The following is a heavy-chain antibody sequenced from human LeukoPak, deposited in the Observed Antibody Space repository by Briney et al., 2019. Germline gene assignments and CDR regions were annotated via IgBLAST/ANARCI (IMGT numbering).Heavy chain of an antibody. J-gene: IGHJ4*02. V-gene: IGHV3-48*02. Sequence: GGSLRLSCAASGFTFSSFWMHWVRQAPGKGLEWVAHIRISSAVYYADSVKGRFTISRDNAKNSLFLQMSGLGDEDTAVYYCARGNDYGFDYWGQGALVTVSS. CDR3: ARGNDYGFDY. CDR2: IRISSAV. CDR1: GFTFSSFW. D-gene: IGHD3-16*01.